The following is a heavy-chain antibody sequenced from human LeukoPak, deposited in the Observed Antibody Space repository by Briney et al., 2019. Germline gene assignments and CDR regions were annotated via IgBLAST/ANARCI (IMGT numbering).Heavy chain of an antibody. J-gene: IGHJ4*02. D-gene: IGHD2-15*01. CDR1: GFSVRTTY. CDR3: AKARYCSGGSCFPQLTPDY. CDR2: IYTGGGT. V-gene: IGHV3-53*01. Sequence: PGGSLRLSCAVSGFSVRTTYMSWVRQAPGKGLEWVSVIYTGGGTDHADSVKGRFTISRDNSKNTLYLQMNSLRAEDTAVYYCAKARYCSGGSCFPQLTPDYWGQGTLVTVSS.